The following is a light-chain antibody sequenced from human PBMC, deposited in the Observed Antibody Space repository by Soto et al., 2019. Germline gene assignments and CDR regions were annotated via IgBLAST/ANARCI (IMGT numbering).Light chain of an antibody. J-gene: IGKJ1*01. Sequence: EIVLTQSPGTLSLSPGERATLSCRASQSVSSRFLTWYQQKPGQAPRLLIYDASNRATGIPARFSGSGSGTDFTLTISSLEPEDFAVYYCQQRGTWWTFGQGTKVDIK. CDR3: QQRGTWWT. V-gene: IGKV3D-20*02. CDR1: QSVSSRF. CDR2: DAS.